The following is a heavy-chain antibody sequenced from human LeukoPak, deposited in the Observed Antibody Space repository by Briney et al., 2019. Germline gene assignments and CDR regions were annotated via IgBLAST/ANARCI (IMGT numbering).Heavy chain of an antibody. V-gene: IGHV3-21*04. J-gene: IGHJ5*02. Sequence: GGSLRLSCAASGFTFSSYSMNWVRQAPGKGLEWVSSISSSSSYIYYADSVKGRFTISRDNAKNSLYLQMNSLRAEDTAVYYCATNLYSSGWYNWFDPWGQGTLVTVSS. D-gene: IGHD6-19*01. CDR3: ATNLYSSGWYNWFDP. CDR2: ISSSSSYI. CDR1: GFTFSSYS.